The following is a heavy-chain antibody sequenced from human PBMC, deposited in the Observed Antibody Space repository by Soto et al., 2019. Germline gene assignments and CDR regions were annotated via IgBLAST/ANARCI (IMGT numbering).Heavy chain of an antibody. V-gene: IGHV1-18*01. CDR3: ARALLLWFGEFNYYYYYGMDV. D-gene: IGHD3-10*01. Sequence: VASVKVSCKASGYTFTSYGISWVRQAPGQGLEWMGWISAYNGNTNYAQKLQGRVTMTTDTSTSTAYMELRSLRSDDTAVYYCARALLLWFGEFNYYYYYGMDVWGQGTTVTVSS. J-gene: IGHJ6*02. CDR1: GYTFTSYG. CDR2: ISAYNGNT.